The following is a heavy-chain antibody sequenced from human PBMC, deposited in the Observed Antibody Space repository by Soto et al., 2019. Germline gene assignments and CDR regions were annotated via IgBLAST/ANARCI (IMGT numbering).Heavy chain of an antibody. CDR2: ISAYNGNT. CDR3: AREGPAPYYYYGMDV. J-gene: IGHJ6*02. Sequence: QVQLMQSGGEVKKPGASVRVSCKSSGYRFTTYGISWVGQAPGQGLEWMGWISAYNGNTNYAQKLQDRVTMTTDTSTSTAYMELRSLRSDDTAVYYCAREGPAPYYYYGMDVWGQGSTVTVSS. CDR1: GYRFTTYG. V-gene: IGHV1-18*01.